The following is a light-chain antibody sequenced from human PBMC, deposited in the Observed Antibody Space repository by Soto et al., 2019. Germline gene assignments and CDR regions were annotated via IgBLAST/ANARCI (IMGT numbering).Light chain of an antibody. CDR1: QGISDY. CDR2: GAS. J-gene: IGKJ4*01. Sequence: DIQLTQSPSFLSASVGDRVTISCRASQGISDYLAWYQQKPGKAPKLLIYGASTLQSGVPSRFSGSASGTEFTLTISRLQPEDFATYFWQQFNAYPLTFGGGTKLEIK. V-gene: IGKV1-9*01. CDR3: QQFNAYPLT.